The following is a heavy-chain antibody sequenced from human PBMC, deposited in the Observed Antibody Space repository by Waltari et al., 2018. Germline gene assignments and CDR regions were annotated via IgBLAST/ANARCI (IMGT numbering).Heavy chain of an antibody. CDR1: GFIFSDFY. CDR3: ARGSVANP. D-gene: IGHD6-19*01. V-gene: IGHV3-11*04. CDR2: ISNSGDTV. J-gene: IGHJ5*02. Sequence: QAQLVESGGGLVRPGGSLGLSCTASGFIFSDFYMSWIGQPPGKGMEWIAYISNSGDTVYYADSVKGRFAVSRDNADNSMFLQMNSLRGNDTAVYYCARGSVANPWGQGALVVVSS.